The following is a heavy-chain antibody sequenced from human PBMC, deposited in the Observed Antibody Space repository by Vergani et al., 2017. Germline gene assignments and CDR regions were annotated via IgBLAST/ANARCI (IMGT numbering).Heavy chain of an antibody. J-gene: IGHJ3*02. V-gene: IGHV3-21*01. CDR3: ARGDILTGQGDI. Sequence: EVQLLESGGGLVQPGGSLRLSCAASGFTFNIYAMSWVRQAPGKGLEWVSSISSSSSYIYYADSVKGRFTISRDNAKNSLYLQMNSLRAEDTAVYYCARGDILTGQGDIWGQGTMVTVSS. CDR2: ISSSSSYI. CDR1: GFTFNIYA. D-gene: IGHD3-9*01.